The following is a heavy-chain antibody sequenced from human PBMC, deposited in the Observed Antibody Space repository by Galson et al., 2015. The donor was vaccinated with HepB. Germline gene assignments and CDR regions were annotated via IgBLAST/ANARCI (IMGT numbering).Heavy chain of an antibody. D-gene: IGHD2-15*01. CDR3: ARRLGYCSGGSCYSYFDY. CDR2: IYYSGST. V-gene: IGHV4-39*01. J-gene: IGHJ4*02. Sequence: SETLSLTCTVSGGSISSSSYYWGWIRQPPGKGLEWIGSIYYSGSTYYNPSLKSRVTISVDTSKNQFSLKLSSVTAADTAVYYCARRLGYCSGGSCYSYFDYWGQGTLVTVSS. CDR1: GGSISSSSYY.